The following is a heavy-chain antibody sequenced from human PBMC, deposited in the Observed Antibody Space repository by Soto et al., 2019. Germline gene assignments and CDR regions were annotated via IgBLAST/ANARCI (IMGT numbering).Heavy chain of an antibody. J-gene: IGHJ5*02. CDR2: IKYDGSEE. D-gene: IGHD2-15*01. CDR1: GFSLSSVW. CDR3: VREVAVLGANQWLDP. Sequence: GGSLRLSCVVSGFSLSSVWMTWVRQAPGKGLECVANIKYDGSEEYYVDSVKGRFTISRDNAKNSLYLQMTNLRSEDTAVYYCVREVAVLGANQWLDPWGQGTLVTVSS. V-gene: IGHV3-7*03.